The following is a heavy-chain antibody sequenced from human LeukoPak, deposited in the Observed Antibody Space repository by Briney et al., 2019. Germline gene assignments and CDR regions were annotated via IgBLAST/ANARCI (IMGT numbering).Heavy chain of an antibody. D-gene: IGHD5-18*01. CDR3: AREGYSYGYSHYGMDV. CDR2: INADNGNT. J-gene: IGHJ6*04. CDR1: GYTFTSYA. V-gene: IGHV1-3*01. Sequence: ASVKVSCKASGYTFTSYAMHWVRQAPGQRLEWMGWINADNGNTKYSQKFQGRVTITRDTSAGTAYMELSSLRSEDTAVYYCAREGYSYGYSHYGMDVWGKGTTVTVSS.